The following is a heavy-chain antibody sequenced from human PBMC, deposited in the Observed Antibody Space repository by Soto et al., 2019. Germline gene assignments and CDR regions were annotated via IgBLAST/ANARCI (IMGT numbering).Heavy chain of an antibody. CDR1: GNTFTMSG. J-gene: IGHJ6*02. CDR3: AREGPRPYYYYGMDV. CDR2: ISGYNGNT. V-gene: IGHV1-18*01. Sequence: QVQLVQSGAEVKKPGASVKVSCKSSGNTFTMSGISWVRQAPGQGLEWMGWISGYNGNTNYEQKFQDRVTMTTDTSTNTAYMELRSLRSVDTAVYYCAREGPRPYYYYGMDVWGQGTTVTVSS.